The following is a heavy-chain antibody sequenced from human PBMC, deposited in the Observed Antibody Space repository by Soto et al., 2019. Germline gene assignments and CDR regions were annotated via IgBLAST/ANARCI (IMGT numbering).Heavy chain of an antibody. J-gene: IGHJ3*02. CDR1: GFTFSSYA. CDR3: AKDPRYCSGGSCYSEAFDI. D-gene: IGHD2-15*01. V-gene: IGHV3-23*01. CDR2: ISGSGGST. Sequence: GGSLRLSCAASGFTFSSYAMSWVRQAPGKGLEWVSAISGSGGSTYYADSVKGRFTISRDNSKNTLYLQMNSLRAEDTAVYYCAKDPRYCSGGSCYSEAFDIWGQGTMVTVSS.